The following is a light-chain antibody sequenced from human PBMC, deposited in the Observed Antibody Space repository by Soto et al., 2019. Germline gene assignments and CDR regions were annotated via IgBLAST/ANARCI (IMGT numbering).Light chain of an antibody. J-gene: IGKJ2*01. CDR1: QDITIY. V-gene: IGKV1-33*01. Sequence: DIQMTQSPSSLSASVGDRVTITCQASQDITIYINWFQQKPGKAPKLLIYDASNLEAGVPSRFSGSGSGTHFTFTISSLQPEDIATYYRQQYHDRRRVYTFGQGTKLEIK. CDR3: QQYHDRRRVYT. CDR2: DAS.